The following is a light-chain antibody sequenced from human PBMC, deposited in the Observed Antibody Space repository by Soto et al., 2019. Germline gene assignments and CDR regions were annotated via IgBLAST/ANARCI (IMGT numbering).Light chain of an antibody. J-gene: IGKJ2*01. Sequence: DIQMTQSPSSLSASVGDRVTITCQASQDISNXLNWYQQKPGKAPKLLIYDASNLETGVPSRFSGSGSGTDFTFTISSLQPEDIATYYCQQYDNLLMYTFGQGTKLEIK. CDR1: QDISNX. CDR2: DAS. CDR3: QQYDNLLMYT. V-gene: IGKV1-33*01.